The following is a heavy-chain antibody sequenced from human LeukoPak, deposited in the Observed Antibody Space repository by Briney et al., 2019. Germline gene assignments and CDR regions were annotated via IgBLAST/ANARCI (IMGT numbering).Heavy chain of an antibody. V-gene: IGHV4-30-2*01. D-gene: IGHD2-15*01. CDR3: ARTRYCSGGSCYSAGPFDY. CDR1: GGSISSGGYY. J-gene: IGHJ4*02. CDR2: IYHSGST. Sequence: SSETLSLTCTVSGGSISSGGYYWSWVRQPPGKGLEWIGYIYHSGSTYYNPSLKSRVTISVDRSKNQFSLKLSSVTAADTAVYYCARTRYCSGGSCYSAGPFDYWGQGTLVTVSS.